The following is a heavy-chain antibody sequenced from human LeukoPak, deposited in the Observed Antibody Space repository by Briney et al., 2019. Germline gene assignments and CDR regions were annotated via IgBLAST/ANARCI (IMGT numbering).Heavy chain of an antibody. CDR3: AGGRTYSSSTLEDY. CDR2: IYSGGRT. V-gene: IGHV3-53*01. Sequence: PGGSLRLSCAASEFSVGSNYMTWVRQAPGKGLEWVSLIYSGGRTYYTDSVKGRFTISRDNSKNTLYLQMDSLRADDTAVYYCAGGRTYSSSTLEDYWGQGTLVTVSS. D-gene: IGHD6-13*01. J-gene: IGHJ4*02. CDR1: EFSVGSNY.